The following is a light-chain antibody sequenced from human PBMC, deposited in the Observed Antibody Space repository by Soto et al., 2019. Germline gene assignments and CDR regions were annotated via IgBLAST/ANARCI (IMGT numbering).Light chain of an antibody. CDR2: KAS. CDR3: QQYDSYPLT. Sequence: DIQMTQSPSTLSASVGDRVTITCRASQSISSWLAWYQQKPGKAPKFLINKASSLQSGVPARFSGSGSGTEFTLTINSLQPDDLATYYSQQYDSYPLTFGGGTKVEIK. J-gene: IGKJ4*01. CDR1: QSISSW. V-gene: IGKV1-5*03.